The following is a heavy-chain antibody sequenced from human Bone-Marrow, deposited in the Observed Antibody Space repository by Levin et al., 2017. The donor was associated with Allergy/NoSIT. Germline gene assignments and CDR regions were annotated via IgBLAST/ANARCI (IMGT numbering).Heavy chain of an antibody. CDR3: AKLPTGDRVYNWFDP. V-gene: IGHV3-23*01. CDR2: ISGSGGST. J-gene: IGHJ5*02. CDR1: GFTFSSYA. Sequence: GGSLRLSCAASGFTFSSYAMSWVRQAPGKGLEWVSAISGSGGSTYYADSVKGRFTISRDNSKNTLYLQMNSLRAEDTAVYYCAKLPTGDRVYNWFDPWGQGTLVTVSS. D-gene: IGHD4-11*01.